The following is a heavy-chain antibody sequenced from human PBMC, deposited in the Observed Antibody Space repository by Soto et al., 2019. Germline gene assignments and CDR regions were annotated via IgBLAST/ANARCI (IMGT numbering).Heavy chain of an antibody. CDR3: AKDVWSIEAAASRVC. V-gene: IGHV3-23*01. D-gene: IGHD6-13*01. J-gene: IGHJ4*02. Sequence: PGGALRRSCAASGFTFTQYAMNWVRQAPGKGLEWVSAISGSGVGTYYAESVKGRFTISRDNSKNTLYLQMNSLRGDDTAVYYCAKDVWSIEAAASRVCWGQGTLVTVS. CDR1: GFTFTQYA. CDR2: ISGSGVGT.